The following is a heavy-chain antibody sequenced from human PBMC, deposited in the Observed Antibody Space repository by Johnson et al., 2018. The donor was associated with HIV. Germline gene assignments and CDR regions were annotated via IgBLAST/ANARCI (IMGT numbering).Heavy chain of an antibody. V-gene: IGHV3-NL1*01. CDR3: AREGNYYDSSSHAFDI. Sequence: QVQLVASGGAVVQPGRSLRLSCAASGFTFSSYGMHWVRQAPGKGLEWVSVIYSGGSTYYADSVKGRFTISRDNSKNTLYLQMNSLRAEDTAVYYCAREGNYYDSSSHAFDIWGQGTMVTVSS. D-gene: IGHD3-22*01. J-gene: IGHJ3*02. CDR1: GFTFSSYG. CDR2: IYSGGST.